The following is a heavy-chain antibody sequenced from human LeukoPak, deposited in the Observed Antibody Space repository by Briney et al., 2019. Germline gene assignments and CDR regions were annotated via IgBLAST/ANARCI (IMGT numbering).Heavy chain of an antibody. J-gene: IGHJ5*02. CDR3: ARGPAATYNWFDP. CDR1: GYTFTGYY. D-gene: IGHD2-2*01. Sequence: ASVNVSCKASGYTFTGYYMHWVRQAPGQGREWMGWINPNSGGTNYAQKFQGRVTMTRDTSISTAYMELSRLRSDDTAVYYCARGPAATYNWFDPWGQGTLVTVSS. CDR2: INPNSGGT. V-gene: IGHV1-2*02.